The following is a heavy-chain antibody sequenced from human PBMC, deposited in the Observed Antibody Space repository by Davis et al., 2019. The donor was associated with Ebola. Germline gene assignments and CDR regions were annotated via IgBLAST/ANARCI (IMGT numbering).Heavy chain of an antibody. D-gene: IGHD3-3*01. CDR1: GFTFSDYY. J-gene: IGHJ3*02. Sequence: PGGSLRLSCAASGFTFSDYYMSWIRQAPGKALEWVSSISSDSDYIYYADSAKGRFTISRDNAKNSLFLQMNSLRDEDTAVYYCARVITIFGVVIIDAFDIWGQGTMVTVSS. V-gene: IGHV3-11*06. CDR2: ISSDSDYI. CDR3: ARVITIFGVVIIDAFDI.